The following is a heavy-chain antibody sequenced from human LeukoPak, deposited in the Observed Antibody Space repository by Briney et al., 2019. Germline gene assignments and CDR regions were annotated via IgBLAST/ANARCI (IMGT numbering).Heavy chain of an antibody. CDR3: ARRGQYYYYYVDV. Sequence: GGSLRLSCAASGFIISTNDMHWVRQATGKGLEWVSAIGIAGDTYYADSVKGRFTISRDNAKNSLYLQMNSLRAEDTALYYCARRGQYYYYYVDVWGKGTTVTVSS. CDR1: GFIISTND. J-gene: IGHJ6*03. CDR2: IGIAGDT. V-gene: IGHV3-13*01.